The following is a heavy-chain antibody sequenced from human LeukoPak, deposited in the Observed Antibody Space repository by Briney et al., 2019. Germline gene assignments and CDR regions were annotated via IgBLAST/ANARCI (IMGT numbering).Heavy chain of an antibody. J-gene: IGHJ3*02. CDR3: VRAILRFDI. CDR2: INTDSGNP. CDR1: GYIFNSQG. V-gene: IGHV7-4-1*02. Sequence: ASVKLSCKASGYIFNSQGMNWVRQAPGQGPEWMGWINTDSGNPTYAQGFTGRFVFSLDSSVSTAYLQISNLMPEDTAKYYCVRAILRFDIWGQGTMVTVSS.